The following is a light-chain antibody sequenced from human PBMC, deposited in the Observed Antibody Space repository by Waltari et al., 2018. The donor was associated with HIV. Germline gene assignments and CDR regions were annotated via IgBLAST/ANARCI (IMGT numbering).Light chain of an antibody. J-gene: IGLJ2*01. V-gene: IGLV2-14*01. CDR2: EVD. Sequence: SDLTQPASVSGFLGQSITISCTGGDSDFGLYNFISWYQQQPGEVPKLLLYEVDTRAAVIPGRFSGSKSGNTASLTITGLQIEDEGLYYCASYTADDTVLFGGGTTVTVL. CDR1: DSDFGLYNF. CDR3: ASYTADDTVL.